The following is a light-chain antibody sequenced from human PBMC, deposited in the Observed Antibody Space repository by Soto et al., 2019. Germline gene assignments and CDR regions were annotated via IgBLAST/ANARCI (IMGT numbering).Light chain of an antibody. J-gene: IGKJ1*01. CDR3: QQYGSLSWT. V-gene: IGKV3-20*01. Sequence: EIVLTQSPGTLSLSPCERATLSFSASQSVTSTHLAWYQQKPGQAPRLLIYAASNRATGIPDRFSGSGSGTDFTLTISRLEPEDFAVYYCQQYGSLSWTFGQGTKVDIK. CDR2: AAS. CDR1: QSVTSTH.